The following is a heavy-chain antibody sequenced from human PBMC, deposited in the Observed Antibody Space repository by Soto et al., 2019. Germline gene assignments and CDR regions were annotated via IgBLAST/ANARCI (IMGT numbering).Heavy chain of an antibody. J-gene: IGHJ6*02. D-gene: IGHD6-19*01. CDR3: ARGPGAYISGCLCRGDV. CDR1: GFTFSSYA. V-gene: IGHV3-30-3*01. Sequence: GGSLRLSCAASGFTFSSYAMHWVRQAPGKGLEWVAIISYDGSNKYYADSVKGRFTISRDNSKNTLNLQMNSLRAEDTAVYYCARGPGAYISGCLCRGDVWGQGTTVTVSS. CDR2: ISYDGSNK.